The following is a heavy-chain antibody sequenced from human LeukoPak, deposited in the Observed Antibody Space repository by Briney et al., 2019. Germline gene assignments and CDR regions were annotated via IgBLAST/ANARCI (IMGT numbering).Heavy chain of an antibody. CDR2: IYYSGST. CDR3: ASPSRSYLTIDY. D-gene: IGHD1-26*01. J-gene: IGHJ4*02. Sequence: SETLSLTCTGSGGSISSSSYYWGWIRQPPGKGLEWIGSIYYSGSTYYNPSLKSRVTISVDTSKNQFSLKLSSVTAADTAVYYCASPSRSYLTIDYWGQGTLFTVSS. CDR1: GGSISSSSYY. V-gene: IGHV4-39*01.